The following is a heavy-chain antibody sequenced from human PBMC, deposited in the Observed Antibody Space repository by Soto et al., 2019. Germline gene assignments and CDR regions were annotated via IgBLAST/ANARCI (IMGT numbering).Heavy chain of an antibody. CDR2: IIPIPGIA. Sequence: QVQLVQSGAEVKKPGSSVKVSCKASGGTFSSYTISWVRQAPGQGLEWMGRIIPIPGIANYAQKFQGRVTIPADQSTSTAYMELSRLRAEDTAMYYCARTPAHDRLPLSHFDPWGQETLVTVSS. D-gene: IGHD2-2*01. CDR1: GGTFSSYT. V-gene: IGHV1-69*02. J-gene: IGHJ5*02. CDR3: ARTPAHDRLPLSHFDP.